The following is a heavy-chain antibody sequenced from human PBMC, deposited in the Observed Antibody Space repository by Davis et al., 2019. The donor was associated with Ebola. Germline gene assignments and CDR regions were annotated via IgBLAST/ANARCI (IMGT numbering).Heavy chain of an antibody. CDR1: GFTFGDYS. J-gene: IGHJ6*04. CDR3: ARPRSQYYYYGMDA. V-gene: IGHV3-49*03. CDR2: IRARSYSGTA. Sequence: GESLKISCSASGFTFGDYSIFWFRQAPGKGLEWVGFIRARSYSGTADYAAPVTGRFSISRDDSKGIAFLQMNSLKTEDTAVYYCARPRSQYYYYGMDAWGKGTTVTVSS.